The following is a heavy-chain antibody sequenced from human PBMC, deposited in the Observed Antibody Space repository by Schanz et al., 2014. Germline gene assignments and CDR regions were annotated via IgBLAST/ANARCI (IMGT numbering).Heavy chain of an antibody. D-gene: IGHD2-2*01. J-gene: IGHJ4*02. CDR1: GGSISSSSYF. CDR3: SRGECSSTSCHEVAPPDD. CDR2: IYYSGSS. V-gene: IGHV4-39*07. Sequence: QLQLQESGPGLVKPSETLSLTCTVSGGSISSSSYFWGWIRQPPGKGLEWIGSIYYSGSSYYNPSRESRVTISVDTSNNQFSLKLSSVTAADTAIYYCSRGECSSTSCHEVAPPDDWGQGTLVTVSS.